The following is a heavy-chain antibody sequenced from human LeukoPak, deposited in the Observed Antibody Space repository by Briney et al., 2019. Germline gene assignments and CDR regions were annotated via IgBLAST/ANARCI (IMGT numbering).Heavy chain of an antibody. V-gene: IGHV3-53*01. CDR1: GFTVSRDY. CDR3: ARAIQFGGYFDY. CDR2: IYGGGTT. J-gene: IGHJ4*02. Sequence: GGSLRLSCAASGFTVSRDYMSWVGEAPGKGLEWVSVIYGGGTTHYADSVRGRFTISRDNSKNTLYLQMNSLRADDTAVYYCARAIQFGGYFDYWGQGTLVTVSS. D-gene: IGHD2-15*01.